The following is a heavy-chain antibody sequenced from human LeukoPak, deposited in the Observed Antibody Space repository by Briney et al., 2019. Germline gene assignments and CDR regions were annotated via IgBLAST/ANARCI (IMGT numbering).Heavy chain of an antibody. CDR1: GLSVSNNY. V-gene: IGHV3-53*01. J-gene: IGHJ6*03. CDR3: ARSGFWDGYSYYYMDV. Sequence: GGSLKLSCAASGLSVSNNYTSWVRQAPGKGLEWVSAIYTSGHSVYADSVKGRFIISKDNSNNTLYLQMNSLRAADTAIYYCARSGFWDGYSYYYMDVWGKGTTVTVSS. D-gene: IGHD3-3*01. CDR2: IYTSGHS.